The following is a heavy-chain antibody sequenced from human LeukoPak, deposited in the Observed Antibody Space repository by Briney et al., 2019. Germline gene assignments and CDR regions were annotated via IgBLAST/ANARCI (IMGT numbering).Heavy chain of an antibody. V-gene: IGHV1-2*02. Sequence: GASVKVSCKASGYTFTDYYMHWVRQAPGQGLEWMGWINPNSGDTNYAQKFQGRVTMTRDTSISTAYVELSGLRSDDTAVYYCARAYYDILTGYYFDYWGQGTLVTVSS. CDR1: GYTFTDYY. J-gene: IGHJ4*02. CDR2: INPNSGDT. D-gene: IGHD3-9*01. CDR3: ARAYYDILTGYYFDY.